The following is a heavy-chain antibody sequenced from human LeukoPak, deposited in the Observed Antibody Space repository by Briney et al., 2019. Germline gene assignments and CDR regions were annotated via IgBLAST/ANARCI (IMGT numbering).Heavy chain of an antibody. CDR1: GSSFTTYW. CDR3: ARRMVRGVMDYFDY. D-gene: IGHD3-10*01. V-gene: IGHV5-51*01. J-gene: IGHJ4*02. CDR2: IYPGDSDT. Sequence: GESLKISCKGSGSSFTTYWIGWVRQMPGKGLGWMWIIYPGDSDTRYSPSFQGQVTISADKSITTAYLQWSSLKASDTAMYYCARRMVRGVMDYFDYWGQGTLVTVSS.